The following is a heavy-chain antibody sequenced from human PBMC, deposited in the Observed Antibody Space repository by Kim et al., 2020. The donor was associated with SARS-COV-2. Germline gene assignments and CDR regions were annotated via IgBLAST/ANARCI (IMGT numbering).Heavy chain of an antibody. V-gene: IGHV3-74*01. J-gene: IGHJ4*02. CDR1: GFTFSDSW. CDR2: INRDGSDT. CDR3: ARPLSGTNCYDL. Sequence: GGSLRLSCAASGFTFSDSWMNWVRQVPGKWLVWVSRINRDGSDTAYADSVKGRFTISRDNAKSTLYLQLNRLRPEDTGLYYCARPLSGTNCYDLWGQGTQVTVSS. D-gene: IGHD2-8*01.